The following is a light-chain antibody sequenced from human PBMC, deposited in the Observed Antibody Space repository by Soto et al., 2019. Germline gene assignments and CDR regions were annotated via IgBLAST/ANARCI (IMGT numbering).Light chain of an antibody. Sequence: VFTQSPATLSVSPGERATLSCRASQSVTSNYLAWYQQKPGQAPRLLVYGASSRATGISDRFSGSGSGTDFTLTISRLEPEDFAVYYCQHYVSPPITFGQGTRLEI. CDR1: QSVTSNY. CDR3: QHYVSPPIT. V-gene: IGKV3-20*01. J-gene: IGKJ5*01. CDR2: GAS.